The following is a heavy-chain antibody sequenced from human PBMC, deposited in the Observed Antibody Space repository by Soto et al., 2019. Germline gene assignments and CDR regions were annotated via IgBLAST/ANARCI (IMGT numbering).Heavy chain of an antibody. J-gene: IGHJ4*02. D-gene: IGHD6-25*01. CDR3: ARGLGSGDY. V-gene: IGHV1-46*03. Sequence: QVQLVQSVAEVKKPGASVKVSCKASGYTLTNFYIHWVRQAPGQGLEWMGIINPNGGSTNYAHNFQGRVTITRDTSTSTVYMDLSSLRSEDTAVYYCARGLGSGDYWGRGTLVTVSS. CDR2: INPNGGST. CDR1: GYTLTNFY.